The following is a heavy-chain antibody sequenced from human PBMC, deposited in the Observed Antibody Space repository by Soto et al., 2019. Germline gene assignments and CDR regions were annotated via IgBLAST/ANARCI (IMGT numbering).Heavy chain of an antibody. D-gene: IGHD1-26*01. Sequence: QIQLVQSGPEVKRPGASVSVTCKASQQSLTRFGFSWVRQAPGQGLDWMGWTNIETTTAIYAQTFRDRFIRTADSPTNPPTMELRSLASNAPASYSCAGSPSSFAPSRFDSWGQGTLVT. CDR3: AGSPSSFAPSRFDS. CDR2: TNIETTTA. CDR1: QQSLTRFG. J-gene: IGHJ4*02. V-gene: IGHV1-18*04.